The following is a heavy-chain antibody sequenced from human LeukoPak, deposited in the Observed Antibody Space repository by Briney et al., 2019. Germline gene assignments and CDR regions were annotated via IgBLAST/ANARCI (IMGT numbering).Heavy chain of an antibody. J-gene: IGHJ4*02. CDR2: IGGRGGST. Sequence: GGSLRLSCVASGFTFSCHAMAWVRQAPGKGLEWVSAIGGRGGSTYYADSVKGRFTISRDNSKNTLYLQMNSLRAEDTALYYCARDPGVVAFHYFDFWGQGTLVTVSS. D-gene: IGHD3-3*01. CDR1: GFTFSCHA. V-gene: IGHV3-23*01. CDR3: ARDPGVVAFHYFDF.